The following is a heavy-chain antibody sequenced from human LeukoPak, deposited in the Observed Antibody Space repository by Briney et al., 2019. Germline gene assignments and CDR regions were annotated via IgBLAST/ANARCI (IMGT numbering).Heavy chain of an antibody. D-gene: IGHD3-3*01. J-gene: IGHJ3*02. Sequence: PSQTLSLTCTVSGGSISSYYWSWIRQPAGKGLEWIGRIYTSGSTNYNPSLKSRVTMSVDTSKNQFSLKLSSVTAADTAVYYCARDYDFWSGPEGGDAFDIWGQGTMVTVSS. CDR1: GGSISSYY. V-gene: IGHV4-4*07. CDR3: ARDYDFWSGPEGGDAFDI. CDR2: IYTSGST.